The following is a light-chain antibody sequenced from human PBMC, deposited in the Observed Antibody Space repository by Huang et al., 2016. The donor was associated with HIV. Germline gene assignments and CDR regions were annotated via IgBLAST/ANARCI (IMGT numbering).Light chain of an antibody. CDR3: QHYNNWPPYT. J-gene: IGKJ2*01. Sequence: EIVMTQSPATLSVSPGERATLSCRASQSVSSNLAWYQQKPGQAPRLLIDGASTRATGIPARFGGSGSVTEFTLTISSLQSEDFAVYYCQHYNNWPPYTFGQGTKLEIK. CDR1: QSVSSN. V-gene: IGKV3-15*01. CDR2: GAS.